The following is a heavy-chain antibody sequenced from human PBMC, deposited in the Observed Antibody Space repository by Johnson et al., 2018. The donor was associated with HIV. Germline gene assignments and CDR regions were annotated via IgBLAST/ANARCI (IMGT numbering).Heavy chain of an antibody. D-gene: IGHD6-6*01. CDR1: GFTFDDYG. CDR2: INWNGGST. V-gene: IGHV3-20*04. CDR3: ARPIAARDAFDI. Sequence: VQLVESGGGVVQPGRSLRLSCAASGFTFDDYGMTWVRQVPGKGLEWVSSINWNGGSTGYADSVKGRFTISRDNAKNSLYLQMNSLRAEDTAVYYCARPIAARDAFDIWGQGTMVTVSS. J-gene: IGHJ3*02.